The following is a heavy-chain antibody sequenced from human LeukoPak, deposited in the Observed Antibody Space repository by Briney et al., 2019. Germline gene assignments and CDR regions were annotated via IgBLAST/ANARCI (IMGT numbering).Heavy chain of an antibody. CDR3: AKVPIPYSSGWYLNY. CDR1: GFTFSSHR. CDR2: IKQDGSEK. D-gene: IGHD6-19*01. Sequence: GGSLRLSCAASGFTFSSHRMNWVRQAPGKGLEWVANIKQDGSEKSYVDSVKGRFTISRDNAKNSLYLQMNSLRAEDTAVYYCAKVPIPYSSGWYLNYWGQGTLVTVSS. J-gene: IGHJ4*02. V-gene: IGHV3-7*01.